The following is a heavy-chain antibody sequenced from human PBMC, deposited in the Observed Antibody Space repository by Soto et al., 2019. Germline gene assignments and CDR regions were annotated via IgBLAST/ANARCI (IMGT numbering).Heavy chain of an antibody. CDR1: GGSISSSSYY. CDR3: VRHRARNWFDP. Sequence: PWETLSLTCIVSGGSISSSSYYWGWIRQPPGKGLEWIGSIYYSGSTYYNPSLKSRVTISVDTSKNQFSLTLSSVTAADTAVFYCVRHRARNWFDPCGQGTMVTV. J-gene: IGHJ5*02. D-gene: IGHD6-6*01. CDR2: IYYSGST. V-gene: IGHV4-39*01.